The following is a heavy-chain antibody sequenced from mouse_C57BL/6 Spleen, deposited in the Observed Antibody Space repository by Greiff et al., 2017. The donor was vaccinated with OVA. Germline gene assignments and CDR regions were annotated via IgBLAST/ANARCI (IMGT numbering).Heavy chain of an antibody. J-gene: IGHJ3*01. Sequence: ESGPGLVKPSQSLSLTCSVTGYSITSGYYWNWIRQFPGNKLEWMGYISYDGSNNYNPSLKNRISITRDTSKNQFFLKLNSVTTEETATDYCSRDKTGTFAYWGQGTLVTVSA. CDR2: ISYDGSN. CDR3: SRDKTGTFAY. V-gene: IGHV3-6*01. CDR1: GYSITSGYY. D-gene: IGHD4-1*01.